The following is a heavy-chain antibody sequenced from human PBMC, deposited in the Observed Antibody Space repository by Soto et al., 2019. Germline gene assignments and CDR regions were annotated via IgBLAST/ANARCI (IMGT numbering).Heavy chain of an antibody. D-gene: IGHD6-6*01. J-gene: IGHJ6*03. Sequence: QVQLVQSGAEVKKPGASVKVSCKASGYTFTSYDINWVRQATGQGLEWMGWMNPNSGNTCYAQKFQGRVTITRNTSISTAYMELSSLRSEDTAVYYCASGIPHAFEYSSSSDIWIYYYMDVWGKGTTVTVSS. V-gene: IGHV1-8*01. CDR1: GYTFTSYD. CDR3: ASGIPHAFEYSSSSDIWIYYYMDV. CDR2: MNPNSGNT.